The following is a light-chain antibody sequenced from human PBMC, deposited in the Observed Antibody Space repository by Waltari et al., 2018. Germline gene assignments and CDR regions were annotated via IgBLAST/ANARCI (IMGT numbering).Light chain of an antibody. J-gene: IGLJ3*02. CDR1: SSDVGRYNY. V-gene: IGLV2-14*01. Sequence: QSALTQPASVSGSPGQSITISCTGSSSDVGRYNYVSWYQQFPDRAPKLMIYDVTNRPSGVSNRFSGSKSANTASLTISGLQPEDEVDYYCASYIPGSTLVFGGGTKLTVL. CDR2: DVT. CDR3: ASYIPGSTLV.